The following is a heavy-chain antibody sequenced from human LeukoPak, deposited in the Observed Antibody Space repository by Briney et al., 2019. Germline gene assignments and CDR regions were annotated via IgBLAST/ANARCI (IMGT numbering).Heavy chain of an antibody. Sequence: GASVKVSCKASGYTFTSYYMHWVRQAPGQGLEWRGIINPSGGSTSYAQKFQGRVTMTRDTSTSTVYMELSSLRSEDTAVYYCARESGYSYGQAERRYYYGMDVWGQGTTVTASS. CDR3: ARESGYSYGQAERRYYYGMDV. CDR2: INPSGGST. D-gene: IGHD5-18*01. V-gene: IGHV1-46*01. J-gene: IGHJ6*01. CDR1: GYTFTSYY.